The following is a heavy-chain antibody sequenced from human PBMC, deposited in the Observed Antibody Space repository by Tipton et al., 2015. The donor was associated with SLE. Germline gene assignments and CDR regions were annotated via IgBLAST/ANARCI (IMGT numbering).Heavy chain of an antibody. V-gene: IGHV4-59*01. CDR2: IYYSGST. CDR3: VREVVGAYDAFDI. Sequence: LRLSCTVSGGSISSYYWSWIRQPPGKGLEWIGYIYYSGSTNYNPSLKSRVTISVDTSKNLFSLKLSSVTAADTAVYYCVREVVGAYDAFDIWGLGTMVTVSS. CDR1: GGSISSYY. J-gene: IGHJ3*02. D-gene: IGHD1-26*01.